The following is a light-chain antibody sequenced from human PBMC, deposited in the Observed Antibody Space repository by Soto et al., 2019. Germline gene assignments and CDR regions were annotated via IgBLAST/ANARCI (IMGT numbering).Light chain of an antibody. CDR3: SSYRRNRDVL. CDR1: SSDIGYYNY. Sequence: QSALAQPASVSGSPGQSITISCSGSSSDIGYYNYVSWYQQHPGKAPKLVLYEVSNRPSGISNRFSGSKSGNTASLTISGLQTEDDGDYYCSSYRRNRDVLFGGGTKVTVL. CDR2: EVS. V-gene: IGLV2-14*01. J-gene: IGLJ3*02.